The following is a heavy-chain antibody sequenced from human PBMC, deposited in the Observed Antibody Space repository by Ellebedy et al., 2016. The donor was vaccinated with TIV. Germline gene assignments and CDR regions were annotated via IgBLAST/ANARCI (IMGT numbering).Heavy chain of an antibody. Sequence: PGGSLRLSCAASGFTFSSYTMNWVRQAPGKGLEWVSCISSSSSYIYYADSMKGRITISRDDAKKSLYLQMNSLRAEDTAIYYLSKKKGPTGAWFFDYWGQGTLVTVSS. CDR1: GFTFSSYT. V-gene: IGHV3-21*04. J-gene: IGHJ4*02. CDR3: SKKKGPTGAWFFDY. CDR2: ISSSSSYI. D-gene: IGHD1-1*01.